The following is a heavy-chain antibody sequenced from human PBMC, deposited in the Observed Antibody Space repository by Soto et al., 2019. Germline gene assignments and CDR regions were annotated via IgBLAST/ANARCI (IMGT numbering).Heavy chain of an antibody. Sequence: SCKASGYTFTGYYMHWVRQAPGKGLEWVSVISGSGGSTYYADSVKGRFTISRDNSKNTLYLQMNSLRAEGTAVYYCAKCSPRYSSGLKAYYFDYWGQGTLVTVSS. V-gene: IGHV3-23*01. CDR1: GYTFTGYY. J-gene: IGHJ4*02. D-gene: IGHD6-19*01. CDR3: AKCSPRYSSGLKAYYFDY. CDR2: ISGSGGST.